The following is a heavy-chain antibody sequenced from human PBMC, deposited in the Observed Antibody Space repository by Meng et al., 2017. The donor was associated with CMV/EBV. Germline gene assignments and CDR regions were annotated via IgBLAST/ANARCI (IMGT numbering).Heavy chain of an antibody. J-gene: IGHJ5*02. CDR3: ARDSVAVRPGWFDP. CDR1: GYTFTTYG. D-gene: IGHD6-6*01. CDR2: ISAYNGNT. V-gene: IGHV1-18*01. Sequence: KASGYTFTTYGLSWMRQAPGQGLEWMGWISAYNGNTNYAQKYQGRVTMTTDSPTTTAYMELRSLRSDDTAVYYCARDSVAVRPGWFDPWGQGTLVTVSS.